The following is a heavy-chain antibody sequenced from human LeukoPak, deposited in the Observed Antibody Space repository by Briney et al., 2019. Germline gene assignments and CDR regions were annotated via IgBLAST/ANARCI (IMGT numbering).Heavy chain of an antibody. J-gene: IGHJ4*02. Sequence: SGTLSLTCGVSGGSITSTNYWTWVSQPPGKGLEWIGEVNLQGSTNYNPSLMGRVAISVDMSENHISLRLTSVTAADTAVYYCAREGGPYRPLDYSGQGTLVTVSS. CDR1: GGSITSTNY. CDR3: AREGGPYRPLDY. V-gene: IGHV4-4*02. CDR2: VNLQGST.